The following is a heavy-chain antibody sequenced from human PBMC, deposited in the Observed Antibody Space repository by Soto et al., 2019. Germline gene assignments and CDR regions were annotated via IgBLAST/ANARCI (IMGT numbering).Heavy chain of an antibody. Sequence: GGSLRLSCAASGFTFDTYAMNWVRQAPGKGLAWVSAIGTDSNTYYADSVKGRFTISRDNSRTTLYLQMNSLRAEDTALYYCVRKNPGTRPFAYWGQGTLVTVSS. CDR3: VRKNPGTRPFAY. D-gene: IGHD1-1*01. V-gene: IGHV3-23*01. CDR2: IGTDSNT. J-gene: IGHJ4*01. CDR1: GFTFDTYA.